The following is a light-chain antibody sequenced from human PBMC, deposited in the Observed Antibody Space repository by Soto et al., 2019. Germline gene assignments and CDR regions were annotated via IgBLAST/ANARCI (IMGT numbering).Light chain of an antibody. CDR3: SSYTTSSTLYVV. Sequence: QSVLTQPASVSGSPGQSITISCTGTSSDVGGYNYVSWYQQHPGKAPKLMIYDVTNRPSGVSNRFSGSNSGDTASLTISGLQAEDEADYYCSSYTTSSTLYVVFGGGTKVTVL. V-gene: IGLV2-14*01. CDR1: SSDVGGYNY. CDR2: DVT. J-gene: IGLJ2*01.